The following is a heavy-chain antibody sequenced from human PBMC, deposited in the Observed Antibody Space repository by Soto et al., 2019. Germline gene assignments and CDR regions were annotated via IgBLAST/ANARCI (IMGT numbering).Heavy chain of an antibody. CDR1: GFTFSGYR. J-gene: IGHJ4*02. CDR2: INSDGSST. CDR3: ERTNYHFDR. D-gene: IGHD3-10*01. Sequence: LRLSCAASGFTFSGYRMHWVRQAPGKGLVWVSRINSDGSSTDYADSVRGRFTISRDNAKNTLHLQMDSLRAEDTAVYYCERTNYHFDRWGQGTPGTVAS. V-gene: IGHV3-74*01.